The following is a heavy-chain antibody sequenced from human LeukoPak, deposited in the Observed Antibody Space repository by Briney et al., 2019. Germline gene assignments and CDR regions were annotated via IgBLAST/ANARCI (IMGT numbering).Heavy chain of an antibody. CDR2: IYYSGST. CDR3: ARGGYSYGLISTTFDY. V-gene: IGHV4-39*01. Sequence: SETLSLTCTVSGGSISSSSYYWGWIRQPPGKGLEWIGSIYYSGSTYYNPSLKSRVTISVDTSKNQFSLKLSSVTAADTAVYYCARGGYSYGLISTTFDYWGQGTLVTVSS. D-gene: IGHD5-18*01. J-gene: IGHJ4*02. CDR1: GGSISSSSYY.